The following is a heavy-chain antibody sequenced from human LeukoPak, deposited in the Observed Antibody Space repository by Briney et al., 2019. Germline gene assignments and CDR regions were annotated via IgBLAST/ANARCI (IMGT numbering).Heavy chain of an antibody. J-gene: IGHJ4*02. V-gene: IGHV4-34*01. Sequence: SSETLSLTCAVYGGSFSGCYWSWIRHPPRQGLEWVGKINHSGSTNYNPSLKRRVTISVDTSKNQFSLKLRSVTAPDTAVYRGARRAFTRDYWGQGTLVTVSS. CDR1: GGSFSGCY. CDR2: INHSGST. CDR3: ARRAFTRDY. D-gene: IGHD2-2*01.